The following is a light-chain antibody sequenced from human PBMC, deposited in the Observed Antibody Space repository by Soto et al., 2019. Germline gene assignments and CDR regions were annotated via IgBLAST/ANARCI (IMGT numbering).Light chain of an antibody. CDR2: AAS. CDR1: QDIKTW. V-gene: IGKV1-12*01. J-gene: IGKJ2*01. CDR3: QQYDNIPYT. Sequence: DIQMTQSPSSVSASVGDRVTITCRASQDIKTWLAWYQQKPGKAPKLLIYAASSLQSGVPSRFSGRASGTEFTFTITSLQPEDIATYYCQQYDNIPYTFGQGTKLEIK.